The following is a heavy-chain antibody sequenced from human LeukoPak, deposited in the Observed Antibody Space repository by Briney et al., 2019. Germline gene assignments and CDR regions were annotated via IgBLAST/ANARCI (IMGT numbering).Heavy chain of an antibody. Sequence: GGSLRLSCAASGFTFSSYSMNWVRQAPGKGLEWVSYISSSSSTIYYADSVKGRFTISRDNAKNSLYLQMNSLRAEDTAVYYCARETPDGYDYWGQGTLVTVSS. V-gene: IGHV3-48*01. D-gene: IGHD5-24*01. CDR2: ISSSSSTI. CDR1: GFTFSSYS. J-gene: IGHJ4*02. CDR3: ARETPDGYDY.